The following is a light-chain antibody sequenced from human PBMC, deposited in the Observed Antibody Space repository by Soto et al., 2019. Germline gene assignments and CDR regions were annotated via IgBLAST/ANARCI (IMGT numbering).Light chain of an antibody. CDR1: PIVTNY. V-gene: IGKV3-11*01. Sequence: NILTQSPATLSLSQGERATLSCRASPIVTNYLAWYQQKPGQPPRLLIYGAFNRAAGIPARFSGSGSGTDFTLTISSLEPEDSAVYYCQPRNIWPPVTFGQGRRLEIK. CDR3: QPRNIWPPVT. CDR2: GAF. J-gene: IGKJ5*01.